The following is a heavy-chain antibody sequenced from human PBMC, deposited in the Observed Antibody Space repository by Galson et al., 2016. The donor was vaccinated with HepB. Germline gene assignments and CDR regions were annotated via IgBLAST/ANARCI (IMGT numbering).Heavy chain of an antibody. Sequence: SVKVSCKVSGYTLSELSMHWARQTPGEGLEWMGGFDPEDGNIVYAQKFQGRLTLTEDTLTDTVYMDLSSLRSDDTAVYYCATKPINSHFEFWGQGTLVTVSS. J-gene: IGHJ4*02. V-gene: IGHV1-24*01. CDR3: ATKPINSHFEF. CDR1: GYTLSELS. D-gene: IGHD2/OR15-2a*01. CDR2: FDPEDGNI.